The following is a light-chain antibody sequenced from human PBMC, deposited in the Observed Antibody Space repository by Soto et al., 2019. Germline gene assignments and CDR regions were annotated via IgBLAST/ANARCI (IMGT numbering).Light chain of an antibody. V-gene: IGKV1-33*01. CDR1: QDISNY. CDR2: DAS. CDR3: QQSRA. Sequence: DIQMTQSPSSLSASVGDRVTITCQASQDISNYLNWYQQKPGTAPKLLIYDASNVETGVPSRFSGSGSGTDFTFTISSLQPEDIATYYCQQSRAFGGGTKVEIK. J-gene: IGKJ4*01.